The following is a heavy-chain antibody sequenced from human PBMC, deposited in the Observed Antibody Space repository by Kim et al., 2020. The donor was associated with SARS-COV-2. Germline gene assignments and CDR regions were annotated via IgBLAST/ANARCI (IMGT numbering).Heavy chain of an antibody. D-gene: IGHD3-9*01. V-gene: IGHV4-31*03. Sequence: SETLSLTCTVSGGSISSGGYYWSWIRQHPGKGLEWIGYIYYSGSTYYNPSLKSRVTISVDTSKNQFSLKLSSVTAADTAVYYCARGRSRYFDWLLYTPIVSDNWFDPWGQGTLVTVSS. CDR3: ARGRSRYFDWLLYTPIVSDNWFDP. CDR1: GGSISSGGYY. J-gene: IGHJ5*02. CDR2: IYYSGST.